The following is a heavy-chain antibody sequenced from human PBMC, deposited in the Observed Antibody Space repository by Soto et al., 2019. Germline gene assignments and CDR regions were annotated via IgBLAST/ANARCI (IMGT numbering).Heavy chain of an antibody. CDR3: ARKIAVAEPPAYYYYGMDV. J-gene: IGHJ6*02. V-gene: IGHV1-8*01. CDR2: MNPNSGNT. Sequence: ASLKVACKTSGYTFTSYDINCGRHSPGQGLEWMGWMNPNSGNTGYAQKFQGRVTMTRNTSISTAYMELSSLRSEDTAVYYCARKIAVAEPPAYYYYGMDVWGQGTTVTVSS. CDR1: GYTFTSYD. D-gene: IGHD6-19*01.